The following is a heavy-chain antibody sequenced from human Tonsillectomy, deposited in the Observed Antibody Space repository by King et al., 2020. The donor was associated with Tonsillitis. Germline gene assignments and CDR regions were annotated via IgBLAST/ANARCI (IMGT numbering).Heavy chain of an antibody. J-gene: IGHJ4*02. CDR3: ARYEYIRWASFDY. CDR2: INHSGTT. V-gene: IGHV4-34*01. D-gene: IGHD6-6*01. CDR1: GGSFSDYY. Sequence: VQLQQWGAGLLKPSETLSLTCAVYGGSFSDYYWSWIRQAPGKGLQWIGEINHSGTTNYNPSLKSRVSISVDTSKKQFSLNLRYVSAADTAVYYCARYEYIRWASFDYWGQGTLVTVSS.